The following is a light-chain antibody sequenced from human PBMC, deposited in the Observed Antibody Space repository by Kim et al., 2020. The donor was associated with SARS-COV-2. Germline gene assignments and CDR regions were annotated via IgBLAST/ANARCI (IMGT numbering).Light chain of an antibody. CDR2: GAS. CDR3: QQYGSSPPIT. Sequence: PGERATLSCRASQSVSSSYLAWYQQNPGQAPRLLIYGASSRATGIPDRFSGSGSGTDFALTISRLEPEDFAVYYCQQYGSSPPITFGQGTRLEIK. CDR1: QSVSSSY. J-gene: IGKJ5*01. V-gene: IGKV3-20*01.